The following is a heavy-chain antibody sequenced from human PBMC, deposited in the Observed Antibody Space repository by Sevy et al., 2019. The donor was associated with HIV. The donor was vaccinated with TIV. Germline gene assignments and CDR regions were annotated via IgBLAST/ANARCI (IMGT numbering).Heavy chain of an antibody. V-gene: IGHV5-51*01. CDR2: IYPGDSDT. Sequence: GESLKISCKGSGYSFTSYWIGWVRQMPGKGLEWMGIIYPGDSDTRYSRSFQGQVTISADKSISTAYLQWGSLKASDNAMYYCARTTAVAGTKFFDFWGQGTLVTVSS. CDR1: GYSFTSYW. D-gene: IGHD6-13*01. J-gene: IGHJ4*02. CDR3: ARTTAVAGTKFFDF.